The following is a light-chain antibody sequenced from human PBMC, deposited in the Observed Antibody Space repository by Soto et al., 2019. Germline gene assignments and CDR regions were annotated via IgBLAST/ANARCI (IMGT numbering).Light chain of an antibody. J-gene: IGKJ3*01. CDR1: QSVSSSY. CDR2: GAS. V-gene: IGKV3-20*01. CDR3: HQYGSSPLT. Sequence: EIALTQSPGTLSLSPGERATLSCRASQSVSSSYLAWYQQKPGQAPRLLIYGASSRATGIPDRFSGSGSGTDFTLTISRLEPEDFAVYYSHQYGSSPLTFGPGTKVDIK.